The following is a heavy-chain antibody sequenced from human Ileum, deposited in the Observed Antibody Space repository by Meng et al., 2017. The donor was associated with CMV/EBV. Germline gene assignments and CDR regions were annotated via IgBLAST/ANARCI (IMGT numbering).Heavy chain of an antibody. CDR2: ISKGGSDT. CDR1: GFIFSTYA. CDR3: ATYHRGPDYFLDH. V-gene: IGHV3-23*03. J-gene: IGHJ4*02. Sequence: GESLKISCAASGFIFSTYAMSWVRQAPGKGLEWVSVISKGGSDTYYADSMKGRFTMSRDDSTNIVYLQMSSLRADDTARYFCATYHRGPDYFLDHWGQGTLVTVSS. D-gene: IGHD4/OR15-4a*01.